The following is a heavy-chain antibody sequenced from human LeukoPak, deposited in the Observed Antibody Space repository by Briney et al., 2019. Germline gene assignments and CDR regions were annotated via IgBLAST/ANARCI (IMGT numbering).Heavy chain of an antibody. CDR1: GGSFSGYY. CDR3: ARVGTVVVPAAMRGWFDP. J-gene: IGHJ5*02. V-gene: IGHV4-34*01. Sequence: PSETLSLTCAVYGGSFSGYYWSWIRQPPRKGLEWIGEINHSGSTNYNPSLKSRVTISVDTSKNQFSLKLSSVTAADTAVYYCARVGTVVVPAAMRGWFDPWGQGTLVTVSS. D-gene: IGHD2-2*03. CDR2: INHSGST.